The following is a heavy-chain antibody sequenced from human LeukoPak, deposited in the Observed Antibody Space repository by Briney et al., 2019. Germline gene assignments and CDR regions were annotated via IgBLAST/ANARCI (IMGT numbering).Heavy chain of an antibody. D-gene: IGHD4-17*01. J-gene: IGHJ4*02. V-gene: IGHV3-23*01. CDR1: GFTFSSYS. Sequence: GGSLRLSCAASGFTFSSYSMNWVRQAPGEGLEWVSAISGSGGSSYYADSVKGRFTISRDNSKNTLYLQMNSLRAEDTAVYYCAKDMETTVTTTLDYWGQGTLVTVSS. CDR3: AKDMETTVTTTLDY. CDR2: ISGSGGSS.